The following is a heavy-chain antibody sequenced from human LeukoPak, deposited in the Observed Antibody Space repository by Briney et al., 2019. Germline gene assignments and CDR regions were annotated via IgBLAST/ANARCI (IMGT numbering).Heavy chain of an antibody. Sequence: ASVKVSCKASGYTFTSYGISWVRQAPGQGLEWMGWISVYNGNTNSAQKFQGRVTITADESTSTAYMELSSLRSEDTAVYYCARERTDAFDIWGQGTMVTVSS. CDR2: ISVYNGNT. J-gene: IGHJ3*02. CDR1: GYTFTSYG. V-gene: IGHV1-18*01. CDR3: ARERTDAFDI.